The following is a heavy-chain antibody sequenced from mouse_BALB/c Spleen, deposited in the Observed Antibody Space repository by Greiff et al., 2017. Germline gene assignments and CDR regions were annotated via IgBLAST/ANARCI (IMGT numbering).Heavy chain of an antibody. CDR3: AYGKAAWFAY. V-gene: IGHV1-67*01. J-gene: IGHJ3*01. CDR1: GYTFTDYA. CDR2: ISTYSGNT. Sequence: QVQLQQSGPELVRPGVSVKISCKGSGYTFTDYAMHWVKQSHAKSLEWIGVISTYSGNTNYNQKFKGKATMTVDKSSSTAYMELARLTSEDSAIYYCAYGKAAWFAYWGQGTLVTVSA. D-gene: IGHD2-10*02.